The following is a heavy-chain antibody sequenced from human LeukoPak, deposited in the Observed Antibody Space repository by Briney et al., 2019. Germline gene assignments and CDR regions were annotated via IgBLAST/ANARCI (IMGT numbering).Heavy chain of an antibody. D-gene: IGHD4-17*01. J-gene: IGHJ4*02. CDR1: GFTLTTYA. V-gene: IGHV3-23*01. CDR2: ITASGPTT. CDR3: AKDADDYVSYFDY. Sequence: PGGSLRLSCAASGFTLTTYAMTWVRQAPGKGLEWVSGITASGPTTYYADSVKGRFTFSRDNSKNTPYLQMNSLRAEDTAVYYCAKDADDYVSYFDYWGQGTLVTVSS.